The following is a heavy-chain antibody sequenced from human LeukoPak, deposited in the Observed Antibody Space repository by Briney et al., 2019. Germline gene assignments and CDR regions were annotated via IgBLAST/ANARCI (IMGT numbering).Heavy chain of an antibody. J-gene: IGHJ6*03. CDR1: GGSISSGGYY. CDR2: IYHSGST. Sequence: PSETLSLTCTVSGGSISSGGYYWSWIRQPPGKGLEWIGYIYHSGSTYYNPSLKSRVTISVDRSKNQFSLKLSSVTAADTAVYYCARGTAGTVYDSSGYLRGDGYYMDVWGKGTTVTVSS. CDR3: ARGTAGTVYDSSGYLRGDGYYMDV. V-gene: IGHV4-30-2*01. D-gene: IGHD3-22*01.